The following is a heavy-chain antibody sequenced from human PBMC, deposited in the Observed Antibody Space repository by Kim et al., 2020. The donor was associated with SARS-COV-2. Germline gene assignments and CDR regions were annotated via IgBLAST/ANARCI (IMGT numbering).Heavy chain of an antibody. V-gene: IGHV3-30*18. Sequence: GGSLRLSCAASGFTFGSYSMHWVRQAPGKELEWVAFISHDEKLHYYADSVKGRFTISRDNSKSTLFLQMNSLTTEDTAVYYCAKSYFQTQWGETFDYWGQGALVTVSS. CDR1: GFTFGSYS. CDR3: AKSYFQTQWGETFDY. J-gene: IGHJ4*02. CDR2: ISHDEKLH. D-gene: IGHD3-10*01.